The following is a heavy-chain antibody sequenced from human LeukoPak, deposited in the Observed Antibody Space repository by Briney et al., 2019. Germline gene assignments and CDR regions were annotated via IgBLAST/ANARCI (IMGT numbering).Heavy chain of an antibody. CDR3: ASALERAYTIWFGELSNEPDY. CDR1: GYTFTSYD. J-gene: IGHJ4*02. V-gene: IGHV1-8*01. Sequence: GASVKVSCKASGYTFTSYDINWVRQATGQGLEWMGWMNPNSGNTGYAQKFQGRVTMTRNTSISTAYMELSSLRAEDTAVYYCASALERAYTIWFGELSNEPDYWGQGTLVTVSS. CDR2: MNPNSGNT. D-gene: IGHD3-10*01.